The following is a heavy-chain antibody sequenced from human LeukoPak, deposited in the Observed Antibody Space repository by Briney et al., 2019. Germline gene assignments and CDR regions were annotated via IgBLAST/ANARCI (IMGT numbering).Heavy chain of an antibody. V-gene: IGHV3-23*01. J-gene: IGHJ4*02. CDR3: AKEARMVRGVIIKSQPEANFDY. D-gene: IGHD3-10*01. CDR2: ISGSGGST. CDR1: GFTFSSYG. Sequence: GGSLRLSCAASGFTFSSYGMSWVRQAPGKGLEWVSAISGSGGSTYYADSVKGRFTISRDNSKNTLYLQMNSLRAEDTAVYYCAKEARMVRGVIIKSQPEANFDYWGQGTLVTVSS.